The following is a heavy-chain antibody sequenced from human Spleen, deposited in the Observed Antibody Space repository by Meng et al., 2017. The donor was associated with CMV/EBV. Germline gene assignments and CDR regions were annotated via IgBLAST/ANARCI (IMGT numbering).Heavy chain of an antibody. CDR3: ARDPNPYDSSGEYFQH. CDR2: IYTGGNK. D-gene: IGHD3-22*01. V-gene: IGHV3-66*02. Sequence: SGFTVSTNHMSWVRQAPGKGLEWVSIIYTGGNKYYADSVKGRFTISRDNSKNTLYLQMNSLRAEDTAVYYCARDPNPYDSSGEYFQHWGQGTLVTVSS. J-gene: IGHJ1*01. CDR1: GFTVSTNH.